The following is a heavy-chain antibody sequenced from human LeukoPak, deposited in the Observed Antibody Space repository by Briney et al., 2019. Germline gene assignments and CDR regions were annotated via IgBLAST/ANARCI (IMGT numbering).Heavy chain of an antibody. CDR3: TRQVEWTGYYSPEFDY. D-gene: IGHD3/OR15-3a*01. CDR2: IRSKANSYAT. Sequence: PGGSLRLSCAASGFTFSGSAMHWARQASGKGLEWVGRIRSKANSYATAYAASVKGRFTISRDDSKNTAYLQMNSLKTEDTAVYYCTRQVEWTGYYSPEFDYWGQGTLVTVSS. CDR1: GFTFSGSA. V-gene: IGHV3-73*01. J-gene: IGHJ4*02.